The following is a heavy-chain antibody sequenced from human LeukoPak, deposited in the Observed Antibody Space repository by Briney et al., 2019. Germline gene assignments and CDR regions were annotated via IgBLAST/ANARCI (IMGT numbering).Heavy chain of an antibody. V-gene: IGHV3-23*03. Sequence: GGSLRLSCAASGFTFSSYGMHWVRRAPGKGLVWVSVINNDGSGTNYADSVKGRFTISRDNSKNTLYLQMNSLRAEDTAVYYCATGTFEGEAFDYWGQGTLVTVSS. CDR2: INNDGSGT. J-gene: IGHJ4*02. CDR3: ATGTFEGEAFDY. D-gene: IGHD3-16*01. CDR1: GFTFSSYG.